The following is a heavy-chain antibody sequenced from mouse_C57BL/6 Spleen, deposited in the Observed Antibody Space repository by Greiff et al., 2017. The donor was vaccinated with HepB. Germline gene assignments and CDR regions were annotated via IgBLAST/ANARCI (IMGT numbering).Heavy chain of an antibody. CDR2: IYPGDGDT. CDR3: ARRTAQATSFDY. J-gene: IGHJ2*01. CDR1: GYAFSSYW. V-gene: IGHV1-80*01. D-gene: IGHD3-2*02. Sequence: VQLKQSGAELVKPGASVKISCKASGYAFSSYWMNWVKQRPGKGLEWIGQIYPGDGDTNYNGKFKGKATLTADKSSSTAYMQLSSLTSEDSAVYFCARRTAQATSFDYWGQGTTLTVSS.